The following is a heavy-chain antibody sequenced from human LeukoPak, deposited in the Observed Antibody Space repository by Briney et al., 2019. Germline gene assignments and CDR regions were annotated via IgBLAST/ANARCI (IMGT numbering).Heavy chain of an antibody. CDR2: IYYSGST. D-gene: IGHD5-18*01. V-gene: IGHV4-59*08. CDR1: GGSISSYY. Sequence: SETLSLTCTVSGGSISSYYWSWIRQPPGKGLEWIGYIYYSGSTNYNPSLKSRVTISVDTSKNQFSLKLSSVTAADTAVYYCARAGYSYGNWFDPWGQGTLSPSPQ. CDR3: ARAGYSYGNWFDP. J-gene: IGHJ5*02.